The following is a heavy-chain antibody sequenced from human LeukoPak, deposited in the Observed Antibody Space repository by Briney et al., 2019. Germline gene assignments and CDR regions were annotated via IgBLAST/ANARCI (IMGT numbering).Heavy chain of an antibody. CDR1: GFTFRSYD. CDR2: IGTAGEI. J-gene: IGHJ4*02. CDR3: ARGRGEFDY. V-gene: IGHV3-13*01. Sequence: GGSLRLSCAASGFTFRSYDMHWVRQATGKGLEWVSGIGTAGEIYYPGSVKGRFTISRENAKNSLYLQMNSLRAGDTAVNYCARGRGEFDYWGQGTLVTVSS.